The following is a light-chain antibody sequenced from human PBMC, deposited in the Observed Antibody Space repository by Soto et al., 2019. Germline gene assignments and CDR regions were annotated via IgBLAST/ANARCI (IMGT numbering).Light chain of an antibody. CDR1: HTIRRW. V-gene: IGKV1-5*01. J-gene: IGKJ1*01. CDR3: QQYNSYWT. Sequence: DIQITQSPSNLSASVGDSVTITCRASHTIRRWLAWYQQKPGKAPELLIFDASNLKSGVPSRFSGSASGTEFTLTISALQPDDFATYYCQQYNSYWTFGQGTKVDIK. CDR2: DAS.